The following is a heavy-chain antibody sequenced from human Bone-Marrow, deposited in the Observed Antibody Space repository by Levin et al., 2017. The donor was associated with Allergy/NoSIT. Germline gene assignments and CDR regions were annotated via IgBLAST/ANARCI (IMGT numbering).Heavy chain of an antibody. Sequence: GGSLRLSCAASGFLFRNYAMHWVRQAPGKGPEWVAVISYDGSGKYYADSVKGRFTISRDNSKNTLYLQVNSLKPEDTAVYYCAVQRSPGIVDATMGFDYWGQGTLVTVSS. D-gene: IGHD1-26*01. V-gene: IGHV3-30-3*01. CDR2: ISYDGSGK. J-gene: IGHJ4*02. CDR1: GFLFRNYA. CDR3: AVQRSPGIVDATMGFDY.